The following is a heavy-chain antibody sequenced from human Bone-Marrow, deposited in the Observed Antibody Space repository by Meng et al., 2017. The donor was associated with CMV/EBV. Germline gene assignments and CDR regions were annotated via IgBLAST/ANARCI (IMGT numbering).Heavy chain of an antibody. V-gene: IGHV4-61*02. D-gene: IGHD1-1*01. Sequence: VPDRLKPSQFLSLTCTVSCCSMSSGSYYWNWIRQPAGKGLEWIGRTHTSGNTNYNPSLKSRVTISVDTSKNQLSLKVTSVTAADTAVYYCARGDRVELEPFDYWGRGILVTVSS. CDR1: CCSMSSGSYY. CDR2: THTSGNT. CDR3: ARGDRVELEPFDY. J-gene: IGHJ4*02.